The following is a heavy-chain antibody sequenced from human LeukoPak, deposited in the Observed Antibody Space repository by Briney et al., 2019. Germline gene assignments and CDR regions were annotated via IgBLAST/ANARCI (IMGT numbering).Heavy chain of an antibody. J-gene: IGHJ4*02. CDR1: GFTFSSYG. V-gene: IGHV3-30*02. CDR3: ARDKSLELLEDYFGY. CDR2: IQYGGSKN. D-gene: IGHD1-7*01. Sequence: PGGSLRLSCAASGFTFSSYGMHWVRQAPGKGLEWVAFIQYGGSKNYYADYVKGRFTISRDNSKNTLYLQMNSLRAEDTAVYYCARDKSLELLEDYFGYWGQGTLVTVSS.